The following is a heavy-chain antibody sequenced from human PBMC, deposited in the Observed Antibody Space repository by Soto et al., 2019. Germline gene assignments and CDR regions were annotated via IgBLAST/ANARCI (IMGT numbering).Heavy chain of an antibody. CDR3: AKDTRFSFPYGMDV. Sequence: GGSLRLSCAASGFTFDDYAMHWVRQAPGKGLEWVSGISWNSGSIGYADSVKGRFTISRDNAKNSLYLQMNSLRAEDTALYYCAKDTRFSFPYGMDVWGQGTTVTVSS. D-gene: IGHD3-3*01. J-gene: IGHJ6*02. CDR2: ISWNSGSI. V-gene: IGHV3-9*01. CDR1: GFTFDDYA.